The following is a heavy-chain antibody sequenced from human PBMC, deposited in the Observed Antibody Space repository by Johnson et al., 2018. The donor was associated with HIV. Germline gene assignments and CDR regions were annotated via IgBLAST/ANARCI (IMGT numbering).Heavy chain of an antibody. CDR2: IYSGGST. J-gene: IGHJ3*02. V-gene: IGHV3-66*01. CDR1: GFTVSSKY. Sequence: LVQPGGSLRLSCAASGFTVSSKYMSWVRQAPGKGLEWVSVIYSGGSTYYADSVKGRFTISRDNAKNSLYLQMNSLRAEDTALYDCARESPGLGVNGFDIWGQGKWSPSLQ. CDR3: ARESPGLGVNGFDI. D-gene: IGHD3-10*01.